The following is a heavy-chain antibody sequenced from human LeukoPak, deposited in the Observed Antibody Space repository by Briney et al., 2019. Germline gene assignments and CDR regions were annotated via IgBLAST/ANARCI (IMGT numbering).Heavy chain of an antibody. CDR2: IAPSSGTT. J-gene: IGHJ4*02. CDR1: GYTFTSNY. V-gene: IGHV1-46*01. Sequence: ASVKVSCKASGYTFTSNYMHWVRQAPGQGLEWMGVIAPSSGTTSYAQKFQGRVTISVDTSKNQFSLKLSSVTAADTAVYYCARDSESLTGDSYEYYFDYWGQGTLVTVSS. CDR3: ARDSESLTGDSYEYYFDY. D-gene: IGHD2-21*02.